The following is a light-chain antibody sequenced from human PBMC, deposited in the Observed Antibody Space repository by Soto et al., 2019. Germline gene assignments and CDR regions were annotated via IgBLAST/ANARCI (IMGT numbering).Light chain of an antibody. CDR3: QQYHSTPYT. CDR2: WAS. V-gene: IGKV4-1*01. CDR1: QTVLYSSSNKNY. Sequence: DIVMTQSPDSLAVSLGERATINCKSSQTVLYSSSNKNYLAWYQQKPGQPPKPLIAWASTRESGVPDRFSGGGSGTDFTLTISSLQAEDVAVYYCQQYHSTPYTFGQGTKLEI. J-gene: IGKJ2*01.